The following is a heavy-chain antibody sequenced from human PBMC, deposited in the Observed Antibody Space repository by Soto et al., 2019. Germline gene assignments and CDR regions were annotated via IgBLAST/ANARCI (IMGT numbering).Heavy chain of an antibody. J-gene: IGHJ4*02. CDR2: IYPGDSDI. D-gene: IGHD3-10*01. CDR3: ARHEGYYGSPAAGLFDY. CDR1: GFSFTNYW. Sequence: PGESLKISCKGSGFSFTNYWIGWVRQMPGKGLEWMGDIYPGDSDIRYSPSFRGQVTISADKSITTAYLQWSSLKASDTAMYYCARHEGYYGSPAAGLFDYWGQGTLVTAPQ. V-gene: IGHV5-51*01.